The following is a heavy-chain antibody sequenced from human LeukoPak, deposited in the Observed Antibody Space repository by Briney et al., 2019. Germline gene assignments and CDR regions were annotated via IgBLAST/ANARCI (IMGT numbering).Heavy chain of an antibody. CDR2: TTGGADST. D-gene: IGHD4/OR15-4a*01. J-gene: IGHJ4*02. CDR3: ALNYGANLRPPFDA. V-gene: IGHV3-23*01. CDR1: GSTFNNYP. Sequence: GGPRKPSCAASGSTFNNYPISGARQTPGKGLEWASATTGGADSTYYADSVKGRFTISRDNSRNTLFLEMSSLRAEDTAIYYCALNYGANLRPPFDAWGPGTLVTVSS.